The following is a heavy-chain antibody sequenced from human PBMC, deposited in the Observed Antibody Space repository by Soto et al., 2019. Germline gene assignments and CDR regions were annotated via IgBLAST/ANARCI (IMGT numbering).Heavy chain of an antibody. D-gene: IGHD1-26*01. Sequence: PGGSLRLSCAASGFPFSSYGMHWVRQAPGKGLEWVAVIWDGGSTYYADSVKGRFTISRDNSKNSLYLQMNSLRTEDTALYYCAKDGNSGSYYLFDYWGQGTLVTVSS. V-gene: IGHV3-43*02. J-gene: IGHJ4*02. CDR3: AKDGNSGSYYLFDY. CDR2: IWDGGST. CDR1: GFPFSSYG.